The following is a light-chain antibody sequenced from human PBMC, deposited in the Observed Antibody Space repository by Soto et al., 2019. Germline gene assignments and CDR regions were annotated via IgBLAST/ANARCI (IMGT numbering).Light chain of an antibody. V-gene: IGKV1-5*01. CDR3: QLSTSYLEP. CDR2: DAS. CDR1: QSISSW. J-gene: IGKJ1*01. Sequence: QMTQYPNTLSASVGDRVTITCRASQSISSWLAWYQQKPGKAPKLLIYDASSLESGVPSRFSGSGSGTEFTLTISSLQPEDFAAYYCQLSTSYLEPFGQGTKVDIK.